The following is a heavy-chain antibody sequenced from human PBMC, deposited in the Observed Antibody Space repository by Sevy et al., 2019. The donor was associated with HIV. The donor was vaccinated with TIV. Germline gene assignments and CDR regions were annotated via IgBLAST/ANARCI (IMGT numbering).Heavy chain of an antibody. V-gene: IGHV4-39*01. J-gene: IGHJ4*02. CDR1: GGSISSSSYY. CDR2: IYYSGST. CDR3: ARPTREITFGGVIVEYFDY. Sequence: SETLSLTCTVSGGSISSSSYYWGWIRQPPGKGLEWIGSIYYSGSTYYNPSLKSRVTISVDTSKNQFSLKLSSVTAADTAVYYCARPTREITFGGVIVEYFDYWGQGTLATASS. D-gene: IGHD3-16*02.